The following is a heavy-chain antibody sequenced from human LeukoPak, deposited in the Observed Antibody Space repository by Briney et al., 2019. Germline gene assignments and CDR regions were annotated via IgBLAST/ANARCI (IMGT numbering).Heavy chain of an antibody. V-gene: IGHV3-23*01. Sequence: PGGSLRLSCAASGFTFSTFAMHWVRQAPGKGLDWVSAISGSDGYTYYADSVKGRFTISRDNSKNTLYLQMNSLRAEDTAVYYCAKGGGWLYYFDYWGQGTRVTVSS. J-gene: IGHJ4*02. CDR3: AKGGGWLYYFDY. CDR1: GFTFSTFA. D-gene: IGHD6-19*01. CDR2: ISGSDGYT.